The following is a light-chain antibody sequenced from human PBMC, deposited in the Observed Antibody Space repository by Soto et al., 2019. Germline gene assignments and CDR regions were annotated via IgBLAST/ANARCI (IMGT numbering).Light chain of an antibody. V-gene: IGLV2-23*01. CDR1: NDNIGAYNL. CDR2: EGN. CDR3: CSYARDSAVV. J-gene: IGLJ1*01. Sequence: QSALTQPASVSGSPGQSITISCTGTNDNIGAYNLVSWFQQHPDKAPKLLLFEGNKRPTGVSTRFSASKSGNTASLTISGLQSEDDADYYCCSYARDSAVVFGTGTKVTVL.